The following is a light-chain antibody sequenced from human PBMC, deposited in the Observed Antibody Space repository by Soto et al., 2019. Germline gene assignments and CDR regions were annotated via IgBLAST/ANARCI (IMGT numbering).Light chain of an antibody. Sequence: DIQMTQSPSTLSASVGDRITITCRASQTISMSLAWHQQKPGTAPKPLLYKASSLESGAPSRFSGSGSGTEFTLTTSSLQPDDFTTYYCQQYRYFPWTFGQGTKVDIK. CDR3: QQYRYFPWT. J-gene: IGKJ1*01. CDR1: QTISMS. CDR2: KAS. V-gene: IGKV1-5*03.